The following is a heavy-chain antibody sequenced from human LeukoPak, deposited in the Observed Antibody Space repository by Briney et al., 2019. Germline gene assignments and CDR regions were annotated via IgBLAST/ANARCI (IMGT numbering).Heavy chain of an antibody. D-gene: IGHD1-14*01. V-gene: IGHV5-51*01. CDR3: ARHSEPFARSFSDY. CDR1: GYSFTSYW. CDR2: IYPGDSDT. Sequence: GASLQISCKGSGYSFTSYWIGWGRQVPGKGLEWMGIIYPGDSDTRYSPSFQGKVTISADKSISTAYLQWSSLKAPDTAMYYCARHSEPFARSFSDYWGQGTLVTVSS. J-gene: IGHJ4*02.